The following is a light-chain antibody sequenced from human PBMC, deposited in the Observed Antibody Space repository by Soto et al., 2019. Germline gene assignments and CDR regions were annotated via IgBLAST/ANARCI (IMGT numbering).Light chain of an antibody. CDR2: DVS. CDR1: SSDVGGYNY. CDR3: RSYTSITTRV. V-gene: IGLV2-14*01. J-gene: IGLJ1*01. Sequence: QSVLTQPASVSGSPGQSITISCPGTSSDVGGYNYVSWYQQHPGKAPKLMIYDVSNRPSGVSNRFSGSKSGNTASLTISGLQAEDEADYYCRSYTSITTRVFGTGTKVTVL.